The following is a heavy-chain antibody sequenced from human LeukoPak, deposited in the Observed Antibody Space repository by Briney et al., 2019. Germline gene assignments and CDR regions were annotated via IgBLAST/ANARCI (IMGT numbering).Heavy chain of an antibody. D-gene: IGHD2-15*01. CDR1: GGSIGSSSYY. Sequence: SETLSLTCSVSGGSIGSSSYYWGWIRQPPGKGLEWIGSIYYSGSTYYNPSLKSRVTISVDTSKNQFSLKLSSVTAADTAVYYCARDPNRYCSGGSCYSISAFDIWGQGTMVTVSS. CDR2: IYYSGST. CDR3: ARDPNRYCSGGSCYSISAFDI. J-gene: IGHJ3*02. V-gene: IGHV4-39*07.